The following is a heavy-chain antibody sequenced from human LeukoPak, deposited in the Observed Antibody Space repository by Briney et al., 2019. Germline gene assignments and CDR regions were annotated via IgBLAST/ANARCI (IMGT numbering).Heavy chain of an antibody. CDR3: ARALEDIVVVPAANY. V-gene: IGHV3-11*04. D-gene: IGHD2-2*01. CDR2: ISSSGSTI. Sequence: GGSLRLSCAASGFTFSDYYMSWIRQAPGKGLEWVSYISSSGSTIYYADSVKGRFTISRDNAKNSLYLQMNSLRAEDTAVYYCARALEDIVVVPAANYWGQGTLVTVSS. CDR1: GFTFSDYY. J-gene: IGHJ4*02.